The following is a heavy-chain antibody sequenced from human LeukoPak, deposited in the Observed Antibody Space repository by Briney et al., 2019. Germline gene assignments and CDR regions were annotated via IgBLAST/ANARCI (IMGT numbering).Heavy chain of an antibody. J-gene: IGHJ4*02. Sequence: GGSLRLSCAASGFTFSNYNMNWVRQAPGKGLEWISYISSSGSTIYYVDSVKGRFTISRDNARNSLYLQMNSLRAEDTAVYYCARANPLYETYYFDYWGQGTLVTVSS. V-gene: IGHV3-48*01. CDR3: ARANPLYETYYFDY. D-gene: IGHD5/OR15-5a*01. CDR1: GFTFSNYN. CDR2: ISSSGSTI.